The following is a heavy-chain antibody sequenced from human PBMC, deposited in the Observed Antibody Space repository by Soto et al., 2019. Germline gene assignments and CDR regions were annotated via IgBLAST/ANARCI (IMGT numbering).Heavy chain of an antibody. D-gene: IGHD4-17*01. CDR3: ARSSVNYRDYYYALDV. J-gene: IGHJ6*02. CDR1: GFSLTTGGMR. Sequence: PTLVNPTQTLILTCTFSGFSLTTGGMRVNWIRQSPGKALEWLARIDWDDDKFYRTSLKTRLTISKDTSKNQVVLILTNVDPVDTATYFCARSSVNYRDYYYALDVWGQGTMVTVS. CDR2: IDWDDDK. V-gene: IGHV2-70*04.